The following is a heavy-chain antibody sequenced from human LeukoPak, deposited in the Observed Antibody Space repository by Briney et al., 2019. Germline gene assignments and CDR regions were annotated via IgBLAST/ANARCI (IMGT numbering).Heavy chain of an antibody. CDR3: ARGAVYSSLDTFPMDY. CDR1: GFTFSSYD. J-gene: IGHJ4*02. D-gene: IGHD5-18*01. CDR2: ISYDGSNK. V-gene: IGHV3-30*04. Sequence: QPGGSLRLSCAASGFTFSSYDMHWVRQAPGKGLGWVAIISYDGSNKYYADSVKGRFTISRDKSKSTLYLQMNSLRGEDTAVFYCARGAVYSSLDTFPMDYWGQGTLVTVSS.